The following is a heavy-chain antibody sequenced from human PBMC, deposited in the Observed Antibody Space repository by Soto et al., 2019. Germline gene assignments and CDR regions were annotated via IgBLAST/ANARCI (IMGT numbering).Heavy chain of an antibody. CDR2: MYNTGST. D-gene: IGHD2-21*02. V-gene: IGHV4-59*01. J-gene: IGHJ6*02. CDR3: ARDLWGYCGTDCYPLDV. CDR1: GGSISGYY. Sequence: PSETRSLTCTVSGGSISGYYWSWIRQPPGEGLEWIGYMYNTGSTVYNPSFKSRVTISVDTSKNQFSLKLNSVTAADTAVYYCARDLWGYCGTDCYPLDVWGQGTTVTVSS.